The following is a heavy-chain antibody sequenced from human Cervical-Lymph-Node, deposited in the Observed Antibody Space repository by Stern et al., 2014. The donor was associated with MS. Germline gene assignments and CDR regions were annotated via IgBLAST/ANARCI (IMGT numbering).Heavy chain of an antibody. Sequence: QVQMVQSGSELKKPGASVKVSCKASGYTFTSYALNWVRQAPGQGLEWMGWISTNTGNTTYAPGFTGRVVFFLDNYHRQAYHQIDSLRAEDTAFYYWAIHSYTKFFDYWGQGTLVTVSS. CDR3: AIHSYTKFFDY. CDR2: ISTNTGNT. D-gene: IGHD1-26*01. CDR1: GYTFTSYA. V-gene: IGHV7-4-1*01. J-gene: IGHJ4*02.